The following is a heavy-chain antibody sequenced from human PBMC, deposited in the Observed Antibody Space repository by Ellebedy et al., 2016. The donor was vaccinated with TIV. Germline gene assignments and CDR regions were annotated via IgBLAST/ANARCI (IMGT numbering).Heavy chain of an antibody. CDR2: IRQDGNDI. Sequence: GESLKISCAASGFSFSSYWMSWVLQAPGKGLEWVANIRQDGNDIYYVDSVKGRFTISRDNAKNSLYLQMNSLTVEDTAVYHCARDMAWGNERMNDAFDIWGQGTMVTVSS. CDR3: ARDMAWGNERMNDAFDI. V-gene: IGHV3-7*01. CDR1: GFSFSSYW. J-gene: IGHJ3*02. D-gene: IGHD7-27*01.